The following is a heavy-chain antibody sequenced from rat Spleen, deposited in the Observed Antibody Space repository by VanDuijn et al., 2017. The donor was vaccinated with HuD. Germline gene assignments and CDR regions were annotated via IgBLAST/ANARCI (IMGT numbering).Heavy chain of an antibody. Sequence: QVQLKESGPGLVKPSLTLSLTCTVSGFSLSSYGVIWVRQPPGKGLEWMGVIWGNGNTNYNSALKSRLSISRDTSKSQVFLKKNNLLTEDTAMYFCARGTFDYWGQGVMVTVSS. CDR1: GFSLSSYG. CDR2: IWGNGNT. V-gene: IGHV2S61*01. J-gene: IGHJ2*01. CDR3: ARGTFDY.